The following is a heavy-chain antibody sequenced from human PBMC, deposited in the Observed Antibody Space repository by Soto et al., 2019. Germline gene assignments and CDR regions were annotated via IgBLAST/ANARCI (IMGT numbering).Heavy chain of an antibody. CDR3: AREGVIAVLGDAFDI. CDR2: ISPYNGNT. D-gene: IGHD6-19*01. CDR1: GYTFTSYS. V-gene: IGHV1-18*04. J-gene: IGHJ3*02. Sequence: VASVKVSCMGSGYTFTSYSMSWVRQAPGQGLEWMGWISPYNGNTKYAQKLQGRVTMTTDTYTSTAYMELRRLRSDDTAIYYCAREGVIAVLGDAFDIWGQGTMVTVSS.